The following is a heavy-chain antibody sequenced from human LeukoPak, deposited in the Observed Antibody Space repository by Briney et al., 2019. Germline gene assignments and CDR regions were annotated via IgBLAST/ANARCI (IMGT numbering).Heavy chain of an antibody. D-gene: IGHD3-10*01. CDR2: INAGNGNT. V-gene: IGHV1-3*01. J-gene: IGHJ6*02. Sequence: ASVKVSCKASGYTFSNYAMHWVRQAPGQRLGWMGWINAGNGNTKYSQKFQGRLTITSDTSASTAYMKLSSLRSEDTAVYYCARELYGSERFWGDYYYSLDVWGQGTTVTVSS. CDR1: GYTFSNYA. CDR3: ARELYGSERFWGDYYYSLDV.